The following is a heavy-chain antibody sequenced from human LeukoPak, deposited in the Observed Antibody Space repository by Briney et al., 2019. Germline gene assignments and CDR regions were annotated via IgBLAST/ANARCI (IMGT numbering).Heavy chain of an antibody. CDR3: AKGDLGYCSGGSCFKTHAFDI. Sequence: GGSLRLSCAASGFTFSSYAMHWVRQAPGKGLEWVAVISYDGSNKYYADSVKGRFTISRDNSKNTLYLQMNSLRAEDTAVYYCAKGDLGYCSGGSCFKTHAFDIWGQGTMVTVSS. CDR2: ISYDGSNK. CDR1: GFTFSSYA. J-gene: IGHJ3*02. V-gene: IGHV3-30-3*01. D-gene: IGHD2-15*01.